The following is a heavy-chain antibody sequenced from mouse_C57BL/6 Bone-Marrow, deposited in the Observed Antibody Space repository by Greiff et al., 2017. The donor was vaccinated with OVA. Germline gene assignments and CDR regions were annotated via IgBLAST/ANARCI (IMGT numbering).Heavy chain of an antibody. CDR1: GFTFSSYA. CDR3: SREDYDYDRRTFAY. CDR2: ISDGGSYT. J-gene: IGHJ3*01. D-gene: IGHD2-4*01. Sequence: EVMLVESGGGLVKPGGSLKLSCAASGFTFSSYAMSWVRQTPEKRLEWVAIISDGGSYTYYPDNVKGRFTISRDNAKNNLYLQMSHLKYEDTAMYYCSREDYDYDRRTFAYWGQGTLVTVSA. V-gene: IGHV5-4*01.